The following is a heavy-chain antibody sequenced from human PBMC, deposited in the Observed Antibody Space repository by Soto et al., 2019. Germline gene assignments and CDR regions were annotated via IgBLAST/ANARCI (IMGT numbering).Heavy chain of an antibody. CDR3: ARHSMVTPPSDAFDI. D-gene: IGHD4-4*01. J-gene: IGHJ3*02. CDR1: GYSFTIYC. V-gene: IGHV5-51*01. Sequence: GESLKISCKGSGYSFTIYCIGWVLQMPWKGLEWMGIIYPGDSDTRYSPSFQGQVTISADKSISTAYLQWSSLKASDTAMYYCARHSMVTPPSDAFDIWGQGTMVTVSS. CDR2: IYPGDSDT.